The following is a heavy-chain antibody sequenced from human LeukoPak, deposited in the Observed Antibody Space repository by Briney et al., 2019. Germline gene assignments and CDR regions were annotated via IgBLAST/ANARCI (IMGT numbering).Heavy chain of an antibody. V-gene: IGHV4-34*01. CDR3: ARPLCSEPATSCYGVWFDP. Sequence: PSETLSLTCAVYGGSFSGYYWSWIRQSPGKGLEWIGEINHSGSTNYNPSLKSRVTISVDTSKNQFSLKLSSVTAADTAVYYCARPLCSEPATSCYGVWFDPWGQGTLVTVSS. J-gene: IGHJ5*02. CDR1: GGSFSGYY. D-gene: IGHD2-2*01. CDR2: INHSGST.